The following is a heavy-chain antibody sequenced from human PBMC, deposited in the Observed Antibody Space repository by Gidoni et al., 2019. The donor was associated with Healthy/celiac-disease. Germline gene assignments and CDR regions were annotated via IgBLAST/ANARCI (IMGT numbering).Heavy chain of an antibody. CDR3: AKEGYYDSSGYYRHFDY. D-gene: IGHD3-22*01. J-gene: IGHJ4*02. CDR1: GFTFSSYA. Sequence: EVQLLESGGGLVQPGGSLRLSCAASGFTFSSYAMSWVPQAPGKGLEWVSASSGSGGSTYYEDAVKGRFTISRDNSKNTLYLQMNSMRAEDTAVYYCAKEGYYDSSGYYRHFDYWGQGTLVTVSS. CDR2: SSGSGGST. V-gene: IGHV3-23*01.